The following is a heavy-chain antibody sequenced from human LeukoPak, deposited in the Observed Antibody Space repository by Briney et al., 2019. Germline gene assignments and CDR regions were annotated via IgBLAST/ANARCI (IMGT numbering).Heavy chain of an antibody. CDR2: ISYDGSNK. CDR1: GFTFSSYA. J-gene: IGHJ5*02. Sequence: GGSLRLSCAASGFTFSSYAMHWVRQAPGKGLEWVAVISYDGSNKYYADSVKGRFTISRDNSKNTLYLQMNSLRAEDTAVYYCAKWYVLEWLVPFDPWGQGTLVTVSS. CDR3: AKWYVLEWLVPFDP. V-gene: IGHV3-30*07. D-gene: IGHD6-19*01.